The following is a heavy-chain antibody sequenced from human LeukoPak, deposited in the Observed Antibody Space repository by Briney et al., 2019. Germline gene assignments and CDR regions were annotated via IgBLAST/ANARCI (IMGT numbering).Heavy chain of an antibody. Sequence: GGSVRLHCASSGLKHRRNDMHGARHAPSKGLEGVAYIGFDRRDEYYADSVKGRFTISRDNSKDTLYLQIYTLKTEDAAVYYCAKSLGTTSAPDAFDMWGQGTLITVSS. CDR3: AKSLGTTSAPDAFDM. D-gene: IGHD1-1*01. J-gene: IGHJ3*02. CDR2: IGFDRRDE. V-gene: IGHV3-30*02. CDR1: GLKHRRND.